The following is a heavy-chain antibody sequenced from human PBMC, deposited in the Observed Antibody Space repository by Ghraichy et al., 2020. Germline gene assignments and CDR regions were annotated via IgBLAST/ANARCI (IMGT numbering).Heavy chain of an antibody. CDR2: IYSGGST. D-gene: IGHD3-22*01. CDR3: ARQDYDSGGYFFDY. J-gene: IGHJ4*02. V-gene: IGHV3-53*01. CDR1: GFTVSSNY. Sequence: LSLTCAASGFTVSSNYMSWVRQAPGKGLEWVSVIYSGGSTYYADSVKGRFTISRDNSKNTLFLQMNSLRAEDTAVYYCARQDYDSGGYFFDYWGQGTLVTVSS.